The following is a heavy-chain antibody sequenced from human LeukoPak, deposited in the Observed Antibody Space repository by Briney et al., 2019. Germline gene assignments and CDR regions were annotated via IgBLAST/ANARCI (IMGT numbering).Heavy chain of an antibody. V-gene: IGHV3-7*01. CDR3: ARLNYYANKGPDAFDI. J-gene: IGHJ3*02. CDR1: GFTFSTYW. Sequence: GGSLRLSCAASGFTFSTYWMTWVRQAPGKGLGWVANIKQDGGEEYYVDSVKGRFTISRDNARNSLYLQMNSLRTEDTAVYFCARLNYYANKGPDAFDIWGQGTTVTVSS. D-gene: IGHD3-10*01. CDR2: IKQDGGEE.